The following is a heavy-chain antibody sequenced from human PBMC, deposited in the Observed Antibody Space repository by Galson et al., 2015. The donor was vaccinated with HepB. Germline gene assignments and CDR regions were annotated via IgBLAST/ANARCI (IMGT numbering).Heavy chain of an antibody. V-gene: IGHV1-69*02. Sequence: SVKVSCKASGGTFSSYTISWVRQAPGQGLEWMGRIIPILGIANYAQKFQGRVTITADKSTSTAYMELSSLRSEDTAVYYCARVSDYYDSSPSLFDYWGQGTLVTVSS. CDR3: ARVSDYYDSSPSLFDY. CDR2: IIPILGIA. CDR1: GGTFSSYT. J-gene: IGHJ4*02. D-gene: IGHD3-22*01.